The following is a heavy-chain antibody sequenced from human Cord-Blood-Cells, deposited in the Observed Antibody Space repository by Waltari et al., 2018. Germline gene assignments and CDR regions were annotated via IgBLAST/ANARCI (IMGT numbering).Heavy chain of an antibody. Sequence: QVQLQESGPGLVKPSETLSLTCTVSGGSISSYYWSWIRQPPGKGLEWIGYIYYSGSTNYTPALKSRVTISVDTSKNEFSLMLSSVTAADTAVYYCARVAVGASENYYMDVWGKGTTVTVSS. CDR1: GGSISSYY. J-gene: IGHJ6*03. CDR3: ARVAVGASENYYMDV. V-gene: IGHV4-59*01. D-gene: IGHD1-26*01. CDR2: IYYSGST.